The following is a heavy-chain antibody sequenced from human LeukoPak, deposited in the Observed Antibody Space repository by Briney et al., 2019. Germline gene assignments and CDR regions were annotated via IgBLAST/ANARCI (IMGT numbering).Heavy chain of an antibody. D-gene: IGHD2-2*01. V-gene: IGHV1-69*13. Sequence: ASVKVSCKASGGTFSSYAISWVRQAPGQGLEWMGGIIPIFGTANYAQKFQGRVTITADESASTAYMELSSLRSEDTAVYYCATGYCSSTSCQPDAFDIWGQGTMVTVSS. CDR1: GGTFSSYA. J-gene: IGHJ3*02. CDR3: ATGYCSSTSCQPDAFDI. CDR2: IIPIFGTA.